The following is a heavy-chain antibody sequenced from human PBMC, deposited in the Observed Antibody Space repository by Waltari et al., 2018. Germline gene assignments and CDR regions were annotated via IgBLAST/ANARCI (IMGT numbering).Heavy chain of an antibody. D-gene: IGHD3-22*01. V-gene: IGHV4-59*08. CDR3: ARALNYYDASGFFSLPFDN. CDR1: GGSISPYF. J-gene: IGHJ4*02. CDR2: IEDSGRT. Sequence: QVQLQESGPGLVKPSETLSLPCAVSGGSISPYFWNGLRQSPGKGLEWIGYIEDSGRTNYNPSLKSRVTISLDTSKNQFSLKLSSVTAADTAMYYCARALNYYDASGFFSLPFDNWGQGTLVNVSS.